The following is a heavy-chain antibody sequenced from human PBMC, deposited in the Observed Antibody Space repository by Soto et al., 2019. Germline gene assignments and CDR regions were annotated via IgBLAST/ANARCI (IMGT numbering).Heavy chain of an antibody. CDR1: GGTFSSYA. V-gene: IGHV1-69*13. J-gene: IGHJ4*02. CDR3: ARESPRYYYDSSGYYPFDY. CDR2: IIPIFGTA. Sequence: GASVKVSCKASGGTFSSYAISWLRQAPGQGLEWMGGIIPIFGTANYAQKFQGRVTITADESTSTAYMELSSLRSEDTAVYYCARESPRYYYDSSGYYPFDYWGQGTLVTVSS. D-gene: IGHD3-22*01.